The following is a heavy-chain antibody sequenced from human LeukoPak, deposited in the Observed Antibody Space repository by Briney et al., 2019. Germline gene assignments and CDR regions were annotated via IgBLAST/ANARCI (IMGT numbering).Heavy chain of an antibody. CDR2: ISAYNGNT. CDR1: GGTFSSYA. V-gene: IGHV1-18*01. CDR3: ARVPPISRYCSGGSCYSS. J-gene: IGHJ5*02. D-gene: IGHD2-15*01. Sequence: RASVKVSCKASGGTFSSYAISWVRQAPGQGLEWMGWISAYNGNTNYAQKLQGRVTMTTDTSTSTAYMELRSLRSDDTAVYYCARVPPISRYCSGGSCYSSWGQGTLVTVSS.